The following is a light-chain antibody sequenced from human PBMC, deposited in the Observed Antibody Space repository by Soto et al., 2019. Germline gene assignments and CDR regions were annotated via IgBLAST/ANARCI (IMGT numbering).Light chain of an antibody. CDR3: AAWDDSLNGPV. CDR1: SSNIGSNT. V-gene: IGLV1-44*01. Sequence: QSVLTQPPSASGTHGQRVTISCSGSSSNIGSNTVSWYQQLPGTAPKLFIYSNNQRPSGVPDRFSGSKSGTSASLAISGLQSDDEADYYCAAWDDSLNGPVFGGGTQLTVL. J-gene: IGLJ2*01. CDR2: SNN.